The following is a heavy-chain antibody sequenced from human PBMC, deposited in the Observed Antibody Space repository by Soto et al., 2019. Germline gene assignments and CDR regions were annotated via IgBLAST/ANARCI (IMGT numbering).Heavy chain of an antibody. V-gene: IGHV4-31*03. CDR2: IYYTGST. J-gene: IGHJ4*02. CDR1: GDSISSNAYY. D-gene: IGHD1-1*01. Sequence: LSLTCTVSGDSISSNAYYWNWVRQHPVKGLEWIGYIYYTGSTYYNPSLKSRLTISVDTSKNRFSLTLSSVTAADTAVYFCARGPVSRPFDYWGPGTLVTVSS. CDR3: ARGPVSRPFDY.